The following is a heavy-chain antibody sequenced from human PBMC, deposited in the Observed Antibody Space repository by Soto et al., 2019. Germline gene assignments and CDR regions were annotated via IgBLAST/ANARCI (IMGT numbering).Heavy chain of an antibody. CDR1: GGTFGSYT. J-gene: IGHJ4*02. CDR3: ARDEPGNLDY. V-gene: IGHV1-18*01. CDR2: ISAYNGNT. Sequence: ASVKVSCKASGGTFGSYTISWVRQAPGQGLEWMGWISAYNGNTNYAQKLQGRVTMTTDTSTSTAYMELRSLRSDDTAVYYCARDEPGNLDYWGQGTLVTVSS.